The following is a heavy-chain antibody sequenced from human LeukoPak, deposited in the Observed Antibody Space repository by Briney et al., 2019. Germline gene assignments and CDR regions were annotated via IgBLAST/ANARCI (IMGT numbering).Heavy chain of an antibody. Sequence: SQTLSLTCTVSGGSTSSGDYYWSWIRQPPGNGLEWIGYIYYSGSTYYNPSLKSRGTISVDTSKNQFSLKLSSVTAADTAVYYCASYMITFGGVIADAFDXXGQGTMVXVS. CDR3: ASYMITFGGVIADAFDX. CDR2: IYYSGST. CDR1: GGSTSSGDYY. D-gene: IGHD3-16*02. J-gene: IGHJ3*02. V-gene: IGHV4-30-4*08.